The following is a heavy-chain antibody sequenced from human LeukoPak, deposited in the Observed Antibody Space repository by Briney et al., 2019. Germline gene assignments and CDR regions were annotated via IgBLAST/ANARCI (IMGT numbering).Heavy chain of an antibody. Sequence: PSETLSLTCAVYGGCFSGYYWSWIRQPPGKGLEWIGEINHSGSTNYNPSLKSRVTISVDTSKNQFSLKLSSVTAADTAVYYCARKRWLHWDYWGQGTLVTVSS. D-gene: IGHD5-24*01. J-gene: IGHJ4*02. CDR3: ARKRWLHWDY. CDR1: GGCFSGYY. V-gene: IGHV4-34*01. CDR2: INHSGST.